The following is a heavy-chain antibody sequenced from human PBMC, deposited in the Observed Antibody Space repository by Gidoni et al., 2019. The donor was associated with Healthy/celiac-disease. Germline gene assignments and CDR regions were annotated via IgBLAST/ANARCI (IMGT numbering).Heavy chain of an antibody. CDR2: RSGSGGST. CDR3: AKPYIPRELLYAFDI. D-gene: IGHD3-10*01. J-gene: IGHJ3*02. Sequence: EVQLWESGGGLVQPGGSLRLSCEPSGCTFSTYGMSWVGQAPGKGLEWLSARSGSGGSTYYADSVKGWFTISRDNFKNTLYLQMNSLRAEDTAVYYCAKPYIPRELLYAFDIWGQGTMVTVSS. CDR1: GCTFSTYG. V-gene: IGHV3-23*01.